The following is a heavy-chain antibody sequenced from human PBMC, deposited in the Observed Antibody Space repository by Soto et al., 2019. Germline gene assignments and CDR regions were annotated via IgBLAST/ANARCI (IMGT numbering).Heavy chain of an antibody. D-gene: IGHD5-12*01. CDR1: GYTFTRFY. CDR3: ARDNGYSGYD. Sequence: ASVKVSCKTSGYTFTRFYMHWVRQAPGQGLEWMGIINPSSRSTTYAQKFEGRVTMTRDTSTSTFYMELSSLISEDTAVYYCARDNGYSGYDWGQGTLVTVSS. V-gene: IGHV1-46*01. CDR2: INPSSRST. J-gene: IGHJ4*02.